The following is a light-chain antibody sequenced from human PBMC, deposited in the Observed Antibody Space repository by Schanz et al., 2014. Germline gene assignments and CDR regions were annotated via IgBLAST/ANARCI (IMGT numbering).Light chain of an antibody. Sequence: EIVMTQSPATLSVSPGESVTLSCRASQGVSTNLAWYQQRPGQPPRLLIYSASRRATGIPDRFSGSGSGTHFTLTISRLEPEDFAVYYCQQYGSSPWTFGQGTKVEIK. CDR1: QGVSTN. V-gene: IGKV3-20*01. CDR3: QQYGSSPWT. J-gene: IGKJ1*01. CDR2: SAS.